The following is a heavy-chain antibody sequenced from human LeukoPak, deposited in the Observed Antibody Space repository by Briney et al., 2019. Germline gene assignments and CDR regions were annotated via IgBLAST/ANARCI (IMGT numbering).Heavy chain of an antibody. CDR2: IIPIFGTA. CDR3: ARGDFWSGYTSPYYYGMDV. Sequence: ASVKVSCKASGGTFISYAISWVRQAPGQGLEWMGGIIPIFGTANYAQKFQGRVTITADESTSTAYMELSSLRSEDTAVYYCARGDFWSGYTSPYYYGMDVWGQGTTVTVSS. J-gene: IGHJ6*02. D-gene: IGHD3-3*01. V-gene: IGHV1-69*13. CDR1: GGTFISYA.